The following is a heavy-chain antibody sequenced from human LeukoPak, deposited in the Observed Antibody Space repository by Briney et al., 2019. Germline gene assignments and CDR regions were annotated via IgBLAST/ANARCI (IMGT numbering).Heavy chain of an antibody. CDR1: GFTFSTYA. CDR3: AKDSSSYNWGYMDV. V-gene: IGHV3-23*01. J-gene: IGHJ6*03. CDR2: IGGSDSRT. Sequence: PGGSLRLSCGASGFTFSTYAMTWVRQAPGKGLEWVSIIGGSDSRTYYADSVKGRFTISRDNSKNTLYLQMNSLRAEDTAVYYCAKDSSSYNWGYMDVWGKGTTVIVSS. D-gene: IGHD1-20*01.